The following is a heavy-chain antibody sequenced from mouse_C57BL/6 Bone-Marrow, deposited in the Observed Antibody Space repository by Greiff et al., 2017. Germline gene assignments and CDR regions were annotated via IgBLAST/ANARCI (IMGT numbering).Heavy chain of an antibody. CDR2: IYPRSGNT. J-gene: IGHJ2*01. CDR1: GYTFTSYG. CDR3: ARGGEFPYFDY. V-gene: IGHV1-81*01. Sequence: VQLVESGAELARPGASVKLSCKASGYTFTSYGISWVKQRTGQGLEWIGEIYPRSGNTYYNEKFKGKATLTADKSSSTAYMELRSLTSEDSAVYFCARGGEFPYFDYWGQGTTLTVSS.